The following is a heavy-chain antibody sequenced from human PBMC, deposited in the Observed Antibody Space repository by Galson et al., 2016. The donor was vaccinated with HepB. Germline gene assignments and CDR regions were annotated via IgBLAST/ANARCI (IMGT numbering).Heavy chain of an antibody. V-gene: IGHV1-2*04. CDR1: GYSFTGYY. CDR2: NNPNSGGT. CDR3: ARSGGDYGGNSGWFDP. J-gene: IGHJ5*02. D-gene: IGHD4-23*01. Sequence: SVKVSCKASGYSFTGYYMHWVRQAPGQGLEWMGWNNPNSGGTNYAQKFQGWVTMTRDTSISTAYMELRRLRSDDTAVYYCARSGGDYGGNSGWFDPWGQGTLVTVSS.